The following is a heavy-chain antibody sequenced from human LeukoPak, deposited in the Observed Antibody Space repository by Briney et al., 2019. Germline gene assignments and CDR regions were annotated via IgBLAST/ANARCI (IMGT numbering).Heavy chain of an antibody. V-gene: IGHV4-59*01. CDR3: ARHGSPAMATYYFDY. CDR1: GGSISSYY. D-gene: IGHD5-18*01. J-gene: IGHJ4*02. Sequence: SETLSLTCTVSGGSISSYYWSWIRQPPGKGLEWIGYIYYSGSTNYNPSLKSRVTISVDTSKNQFSLKLSSVTAADTAVYYCARHGSPAMATYYFDYWGQGTLVTVSS. CDR2: IYYSGST.